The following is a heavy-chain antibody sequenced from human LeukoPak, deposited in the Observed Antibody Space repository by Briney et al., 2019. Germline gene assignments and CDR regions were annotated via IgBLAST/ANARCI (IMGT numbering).Heavy chain of an antibody. CDR1: GFTFSSYG. J-gene: IGHJ6*03. D-gene: IGHD6-6*01. V-gene: IGHV4-59*01. Sequence: GSLRLSCAASGFTFSSYGMSWVRQAPGKGLEWIGYIYYSGSTNYNPSPKNRVTISVDTSKNQFSLKLSSVTAANTAVYYCARTVAALSFGYYYYYMDVWGKGTTVTVSS. CDR2: IYYSGST. CDR3: ARTVAALSFGYYYYYMDV.